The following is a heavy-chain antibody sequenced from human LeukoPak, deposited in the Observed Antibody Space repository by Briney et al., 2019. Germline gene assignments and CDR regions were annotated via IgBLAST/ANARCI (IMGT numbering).Heavy chain of an antibody. CDR1: GFTFSSYA. CDR2: ISGSGGST. Sequence: GGSLRLSCAASGFTFSSYAMSWVRQAPGKGLEWVSAISGSGGSTYYADSVKGRFTISRDNSKNTLYLQMNSLRAGDTAVYYCAKGSGSGSYFGWFDPWGQGTLVTVSS. CDR3: AKGSGSGSYFGWFDP. V-gene: IGHV3-23*01. D-gene: IGHD1-26*01. J-gene: IGHJ5*02.